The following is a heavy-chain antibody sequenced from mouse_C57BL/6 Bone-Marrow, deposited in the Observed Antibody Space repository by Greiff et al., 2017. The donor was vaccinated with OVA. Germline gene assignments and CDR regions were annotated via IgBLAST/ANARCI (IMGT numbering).Heavy chain of an antibody. CDR2: SRNKANDYTT. Sequence: EVQLVESGGGLVQSGRSLRLSCATSGFTFSDFYMEWVRQAPGKGLEWIAASRNKANDYTTEYSASVKGRFIVSRDTSQSILYLQMNALRAEDTAIYYCARDDYDGGSMDYWGQGTSVTVSS. V-gene: IGHV7-1*01. D-gene: IGHD2-4*01. J-gene: IGHJ4*01. CDR3: ARDDYDGGSMDY. CDR1: GFTFSDFY.